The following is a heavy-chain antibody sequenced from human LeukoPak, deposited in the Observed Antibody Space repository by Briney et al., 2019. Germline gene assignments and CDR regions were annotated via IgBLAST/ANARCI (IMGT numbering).Heavy chain of an antibody. J-gene: IGHJ4*02. CDR3: AKLSAPYYDSSGYYTDY. Sequence: PGGSLRLSCAASGFTFSSYAMGWVRQAPGKGLEWVSVISGGGSNTYYADSGKCRFTISRDNSKNTLHLQMTSLRAEDTAIYYCAKLSAPYYDSSGYYTDYWGQGTLVTVSS. V-gene: IGHV3-23*01. CDR1: GFTFSSYA. CDR2: ISGGGSNT. D-gene: IGHD3-22*01.